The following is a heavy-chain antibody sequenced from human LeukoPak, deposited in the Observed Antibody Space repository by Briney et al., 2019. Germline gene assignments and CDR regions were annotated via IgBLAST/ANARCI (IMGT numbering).Heavy chain of an antibody. Sequence: ASVKVSCKASGYTFTSYHIHWPRQATGQGLEWMGWMNPNSGYTRYAQKFQGRVTMTRNTSISTAYMDLSSLRSDDMAVYYCARGKVRGGMIRRHWLDPGGKGPLVNVSS. CDR2: MNPNSGYT. V-gene: IGHV1-8*01. J-gene: IGHJ5*02. CDR1: GYTFTSYH. D-gene: IGHD3-10*01. CDR3: ARGKVRGGMIRRHWLDP.